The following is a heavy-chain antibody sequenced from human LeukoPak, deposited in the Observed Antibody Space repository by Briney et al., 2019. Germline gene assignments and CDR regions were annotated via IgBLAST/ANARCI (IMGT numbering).Heavy chain of an antibody. Sequence: PGGSLRLSCAASGFIFNSYGMHWVRQAPGKGLEWVAFIRYDGSNKYYADSVKGRFTISGDNSKNTLYLQMNSLRVEDTAVYYCATLPYYYDSSGSYYFDYWGQGTLVTVSS. CDR1: GFIFNSYG. V-gene: IGHV3-30*02. D-gene: IGHD3-22*01. CDR2: IRYDGSNK. J-gene: IGHJ4*02. CDR3: ATLPYYYDSSGSYYFDY.